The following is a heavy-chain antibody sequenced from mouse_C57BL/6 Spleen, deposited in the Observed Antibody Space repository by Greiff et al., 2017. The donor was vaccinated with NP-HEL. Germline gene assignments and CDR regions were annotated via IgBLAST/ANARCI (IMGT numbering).Heavy chain of an antibody. V-gene: IGHV1-52*01. CDR3: ARLMGPYYFDY. CDR2: IDPSDSET. J-gene: IGHJ2*01. Sequence: QVQLQQSGAELVRPGSSVKLSCKASGYTFTSYWMHWVKQRPIQGLEWIGNIDPSDSETHYNQKFKDKATLTVDKSSSTAYMQLSSLTSEDSAVYYCARLMGPYYFDYWGQGTTLTVSS. CDR1: GYTFTSYW.